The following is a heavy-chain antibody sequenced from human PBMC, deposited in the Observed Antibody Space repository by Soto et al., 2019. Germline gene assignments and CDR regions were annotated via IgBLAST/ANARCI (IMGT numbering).Heavy chain of an antibody. Sequence: ASVKVSCKASGYTFTSYGIIWVRQAPGQGLEWMGWISAYNGNTNYAQKLQGRVTMTTDTSTSTAYMELRSLRSDDTAVYYCARDLYYGSGSYYPPYYYYGMDVWGQGTTVTVSS. CDR2: ISAYNGNT. J-gene: IGHJ6*02. V-gene: IGHV1-18*04. CDR1: GYTFTSYG. CDR3: ARDLYYGSGSYYPPYYYYGMDV. D-gene: IGHD3-10*01.